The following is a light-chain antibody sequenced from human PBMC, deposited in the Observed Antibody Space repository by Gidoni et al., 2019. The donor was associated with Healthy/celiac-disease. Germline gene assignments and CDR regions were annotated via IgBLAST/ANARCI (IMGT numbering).Light chain of an antibody. Sequence: DIQMTQSPSSLSAAVGDRVTITCQASQDISNYLKWYQQKPGKAPKLLIYDASNLEPGVPSRFSGSGSGTVFTFTISSLQPEDIATYYCQQYDNLPYTFGQGTKLEIK. CDR1: QDISNY. V-gene: IGKV1-33*01. CDR3: QQYDNLPYT. CDR2: DAS. J-gene: IGKJ2*01.